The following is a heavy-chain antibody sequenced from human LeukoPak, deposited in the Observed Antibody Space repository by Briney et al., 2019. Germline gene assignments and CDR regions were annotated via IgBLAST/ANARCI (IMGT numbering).Heavy chain of an antibody. CDR2: ISGSGGST. J-gene: IGHJ4*02. Sequence: PGGSLRLSPAASGFTFSSYGMSSVCQAPGKGLEWISSISGSGGSTYYADSVKGRFTISRDNSKNTLYLQMNSLRAEDTAVYYCAKDYKGVWLAYGSGSLESDYWGQGTLVAVSS. CDR1: GFTFSSYG. V-gene: IGHV3-23*01. D-gene: IGHD3-10*01. CDR3: AKDYKGVWLAYGSGSLESDY.